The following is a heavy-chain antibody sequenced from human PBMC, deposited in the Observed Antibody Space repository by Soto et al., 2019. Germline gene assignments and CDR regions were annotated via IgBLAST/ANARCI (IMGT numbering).Heavy chain of an antibody. CDR1: GGTFSSYT. J-gene: IGHJ4*02. Sequence: QVQLVQSGAEVKKPGSSVKVSCKASGGTFSSYTISWVRQAPGQGLEWMGRIIPILGIANYAQKFQGRVTITADKSTSTAYMELSSLRSEDTAVYYGAREQYGGDPMIWGQGTLVTVSS. CDR2: IIPILGIA. CDR3: AREQYGGDPMI. V-gene: IGHV1-69*08. D-gene: IGHD2-21*02.